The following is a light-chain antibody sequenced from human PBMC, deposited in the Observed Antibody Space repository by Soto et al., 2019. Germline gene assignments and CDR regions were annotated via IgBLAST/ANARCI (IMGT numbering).Light chain of an antibody. CDR1: SSDVGGYNY. Sequence: QSALTQPPSASGSPGQSVTISCTGTSSDVGGYNYVSWYQHHPGKAPKLIISDVNERPSGVPDRFSGSKSGNTASLTVSGLQDEDEADYYCSSYIGSNRYVFGTGTKLTVL. CDR2: DVN. J-gene: IGLJ1*01. V-gene: IGLV2-8*01. CDR3: SSYIGSNRYV.